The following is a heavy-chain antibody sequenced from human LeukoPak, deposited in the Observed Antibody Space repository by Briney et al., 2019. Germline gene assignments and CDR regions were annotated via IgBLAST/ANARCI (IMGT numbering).Heavy chain of an antibody. CDR3: ARSGIAAAGTDNWFDP. D-gene: IGHD6-13*01. J-gene: IGHJ5*02. V-gene: IGHV4-59*08. CDR1: GDSISSYY. CDR2: IYYSGST. Sequence: SETLSLTCTVSGDSISSYYWSWIRQPPGKGLECIGDIYYSGSTNYNPSLKSRVTISVDTSKTQFSLKLSSVTAADTAVYYCARSGIAAAGTDNWFDPWGQGTLVTVSS.